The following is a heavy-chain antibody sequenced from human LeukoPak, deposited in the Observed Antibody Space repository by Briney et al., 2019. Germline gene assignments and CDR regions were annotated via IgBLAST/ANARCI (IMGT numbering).Heavy chain of an antibody. CDR1: GGSFSGYY. D-gene: IGHD5-18*01. CDR2: IYYSGST. CDR3: AGRGYSYGYWYFDY. Sequence: PSETLSLTCAVYGGSFSGYYWSWIRQPPGKGLEWIGSIYYSGSTYYNPSLKSRVTISVDTSKDQFSLKLSSVTAADTAVYYCAGRGYSYGYWYFDYWGQGTLVTVSS. V-gene: IGHV4-34*01. J-gene: IGHJ4*02.